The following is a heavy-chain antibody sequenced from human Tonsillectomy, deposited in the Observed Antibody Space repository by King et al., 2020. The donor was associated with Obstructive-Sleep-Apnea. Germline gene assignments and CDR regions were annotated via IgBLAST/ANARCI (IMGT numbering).Heavy chain of an antibody. CDR2: INHSGST. V-gene: IGHV4-34*01. CDR3: ARRARESTPNY. CDR1: GGSFSDYY. J-gene: IGHJ4*02. Sequence: VQLQQWGAGLLKPSETLSLNCAVYGGSFSDYYWNWIRQPPGKGLEWIGEINHSGSTDSNPSLKSRVTMSVDMSKNQFSLKLSSVTAADTAVYYCARRARESTPNYWGQGTLVTVSS.